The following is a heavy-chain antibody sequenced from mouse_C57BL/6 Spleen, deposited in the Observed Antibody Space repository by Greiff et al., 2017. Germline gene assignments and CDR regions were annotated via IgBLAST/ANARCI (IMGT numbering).Heavy chain of an antibody. J-gene: IGHJ3*01. CDR2: FHHYNDDT. D-gene: IGHD2-4*01. Sequence: VQLQQSGAELVQPGASVKMSCKASGYTFTTYPIEWMKQNHGKSLEWIGNFHHYNDDTKYNEKFKGKATLTVEKSSSTVYLELSRLTSDDSAVYDCARRDYDYDCFAYWGQGTLVTVSS. CDR3: ARRDYDYDCFAY. V-gene: IGHV1-47*01. CDR1: GYTFTTYP.